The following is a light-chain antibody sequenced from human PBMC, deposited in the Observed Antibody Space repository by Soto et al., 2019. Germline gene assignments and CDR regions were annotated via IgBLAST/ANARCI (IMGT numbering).Light chain of an antibody. CDR3: QHYNNWPPWT. J-gene: IGKJ1*01. Sequence: EIVMTQSPATLSVSPGERATLSCRASQSVSSNLAWYQQKPGQAPRLLIYGASTRATGIPARFSGSGSGKEFNLTISSLQSEDFAVYYCQHYNNWPPWTFGQGTKVEIK. CDR2: GAS. V-gene: IGKV3-15*01. CDR1: QSVSSN.